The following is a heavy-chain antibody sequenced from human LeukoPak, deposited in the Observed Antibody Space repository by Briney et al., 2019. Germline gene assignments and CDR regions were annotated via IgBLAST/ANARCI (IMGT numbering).Heavy chain of an antibody. CDR3: ARGGPAAGRFDY. CDR2: LYSDGST. D-gene: IGHD6-13*01. CDR1: GFSFSSYG. V-gene: IGHV3-66*01. Sequence: PGGSLRLSCAASGFSFSSYGMSWVRQAPGKGLEWVSVLYSDGSTYHADSVKGRFTISRDNSKNTLYLQMNSLRAEDTAVYYCARGGPAAGRFDYWGQGTLVTVSS. J-gene: IGHJ4*02.